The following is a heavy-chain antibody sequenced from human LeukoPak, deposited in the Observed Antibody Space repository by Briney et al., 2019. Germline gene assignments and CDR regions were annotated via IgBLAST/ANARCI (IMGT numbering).Heavy chain of an antibody. CDR3: ACTGNVEGGGYNWFDP. J-gene: IGHJ5*02. CDR1: RFTFSDYC. Sequence: GGSLRLSCAASRFTFSDYCMSWLRQAPGMGLEWLAYISSSGRTIDYADSVKGRFTISRDNAKNSLYLQMNSLGAEDTAVYYCACTGNVEGGGYNWFDPWGQGTLVTVSS. V-gene: IGHV3-11*01. CDR2: ISSSGRTI. D-gene: IGHD3-16*01.